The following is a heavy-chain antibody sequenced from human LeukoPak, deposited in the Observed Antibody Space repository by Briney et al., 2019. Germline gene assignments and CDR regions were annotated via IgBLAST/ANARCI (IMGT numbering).Heavy chain of an antibody. J-gene: IGHJ4*02. CDR1: GGSISSRSYF. V-gene: IGHV4-39*01. D-gene: IGHD2-21*01. CDR3: ARHRGAGYSFPPDY. CDR2: IYYTGST. Sequence: SETLSLTCTVSGGSISSRSYFWGWIRQPPEKGLEWIGSIYYTGSTYDNPSLKSRVTISVDTSKNRLSLKLSSVTAADTAVYYCARHRGAGYSFPPDYWGQGTLVTVSS.